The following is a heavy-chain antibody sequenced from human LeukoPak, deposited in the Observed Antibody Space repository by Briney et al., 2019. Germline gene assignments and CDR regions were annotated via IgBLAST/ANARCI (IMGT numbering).Heavy chain of an antibody. V-gene: IGHV4-34*01. Sequence: PSETLSLTCAVYGGSFSGYYWSWIRQPPGKGLEWIGEINHSGSTNYNPSLKSRVTISVDTSKNQFSLKLSSVTAADTAVYYCARDRIGPYSSGWYYYYYGMDVWGQGTTVTVSS. CDR3: ARDRIGPYSSGWYYYYYGMDV. J-gene: IGHJ6*02. CDR1: GGSFSGYY. CDR2: INHSGST. D-gene: IGHD6-19*01.